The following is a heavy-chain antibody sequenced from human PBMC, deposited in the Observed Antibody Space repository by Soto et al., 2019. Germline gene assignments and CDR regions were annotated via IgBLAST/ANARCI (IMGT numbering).Heavy chain of an antibody. CDR1: GGTFSRYA. Sequence: ASVKVSCKASGGTFSRYAISWVRQAPGQGLEWMGGIIPIFGTANYAQKFQGRVTITADESTSTAYMELSSLRSEDTAVYYCARGVGYSRVGSCEMVNWLYPWG. J-gene: IGHJ5*02. V-gene: IGHV1-69*13. CDR3: ARGVGYSRVGSCEMVNWLYP. CDR2: IIPIFGTA. D-gene: IGHD2-15*01.